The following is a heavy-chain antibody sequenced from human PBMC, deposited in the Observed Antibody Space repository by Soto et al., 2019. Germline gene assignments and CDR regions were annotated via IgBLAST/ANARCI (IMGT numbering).Heavy chain of an antibody. CDR3: AREVQVHTPAFVY. V-gene: IGHV1-69*19. CDR2: ISPMFGAA. D-gene: IGHD3-10*01. Sequence: QVQLVQSGAEMKKPGSSVKVSCQSSGGTFNTYAMNWVRQAPGQGPEWMGDISPMFGAANYAPKFQGRVTTTADESTATSYMPLCSLTSEDTALYFCAREVQVHTPAFVYWGQGTLVTVSS. CDR1: GGTFNTYA. J-gene: IGHJ4*02.